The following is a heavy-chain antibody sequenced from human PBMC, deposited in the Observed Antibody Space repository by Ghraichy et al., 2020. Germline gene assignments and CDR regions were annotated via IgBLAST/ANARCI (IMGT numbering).Heavy chain of an antibody. J-gene: IGHJ4*02. V-gene: IGHV4-61*01. CDR2: IYDSGST. D-gene: IGHD3-10*01. CDR3: TRDEFY. CDR1: GGSVSSASYH. Sequence: SETLSLTCTVSGGSVSSASYHWCWIRQPTGKGLEWIGYIYDSGSTSYNPSLKSRVTISVDTSKNQFSLQLISVTAADTAVYYCTRDEFYWGQGTLVTVSS.